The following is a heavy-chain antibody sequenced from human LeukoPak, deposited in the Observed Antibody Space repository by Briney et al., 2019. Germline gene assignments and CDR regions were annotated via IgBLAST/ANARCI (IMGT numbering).Heavy chain of an antibody. Sequence: SETLSLTCTVSGGSISSYYWSWIRQPPGKGLEWIGYIYYSGSTNYNPSLKSRVTISVDTSKNQFSLKLSSVTAADTAVYYCASVEYSSSGDAFDIWGQGTMVTVSS. CDR2: IYYSGST. V-gene: IGHV4-59*12. J-gene: IGHJ3*02. CDR3: ASVEYSSSGDAFDI. CDR1: GGSISSYY. D-gene: IGHD6-6*01.